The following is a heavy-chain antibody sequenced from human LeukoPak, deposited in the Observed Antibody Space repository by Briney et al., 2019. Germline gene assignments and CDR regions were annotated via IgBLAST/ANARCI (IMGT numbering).Heavy chain of an antibody. CDR2: IRYDGSNK. D-gene: IGHD3-9*01. V-gene: IGHV3-30*02. CDR3: AKGGTYYDILTGYYEPYYFDY. Sequence: PGGSLRLSCAASGFTFSSYSMNWVRQAPGKGLEWVAFIRYDGSNKYYADSVKGRFTISRDNSKNTLYLQMDSLRAEDTAVYYCAKGGTYYDILTGYYEPYYFDYWGQGTLVTVSS. J-gene: IGHJ4*02. CDR1: GFTFSSYS.